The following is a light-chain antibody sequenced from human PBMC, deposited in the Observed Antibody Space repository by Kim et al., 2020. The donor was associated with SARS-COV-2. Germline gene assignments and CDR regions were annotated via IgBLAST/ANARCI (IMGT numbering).Light chain of an antibody. CDR1: SLRSYY. V-gene: IGLV3-19*01. CDR2: GKN. J-gene: IGLJ2*01. Sequence: SSELTQDPGVSVALGQTVRITCQGDSLRSYYASWYQQKAGQAPVVVIYGKNNRPSGIPDRFSGSRSGNTASLTITGAQAEYDADYYCNSRDSTTNHLVFGGVTKVTVL. CDR3: NSRDSTTNHLV.